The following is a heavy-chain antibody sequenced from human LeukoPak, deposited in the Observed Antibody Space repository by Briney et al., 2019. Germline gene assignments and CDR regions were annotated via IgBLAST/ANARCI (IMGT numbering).Heavy chain of an antibody. J-gene: IGHJ3*02. Sequence: SETLSLTCAVYGGSFSGYYWSWIRQPPGKGLEWIGEINHSGSTNYNPSLKSRVTISVDTSKNQFSLKLSSVAAADTAVYYCARPIWSRKHTSGAFDIWGQGTMVTVSS. CDR2: INHSGST. D-gene: IGHD3-10*01. CDR1: GGSFSGYY. V-gene: IGHV4-34*01. CDR3: ARPIWSRKHTSGAFDI.